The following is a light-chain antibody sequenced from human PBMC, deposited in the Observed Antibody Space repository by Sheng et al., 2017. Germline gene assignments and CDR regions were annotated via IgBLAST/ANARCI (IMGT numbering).Light chain of an antibody. CDR2: HDN. CDR1: NLGDKY. Sequence: SYELTQPPSVSVSPGQTASITCSGDNLGDKYASWYQQKPGQSPVLVIYHDNKRPSGIHERFSGSTLGTQPTLTIVETQAMDEADYYCQAWDSRTIFGGGTKLTVL. J-gene: IGLJ2*01. V-gene: IGLV3-1*01. CDR3: QAWDSRTI.